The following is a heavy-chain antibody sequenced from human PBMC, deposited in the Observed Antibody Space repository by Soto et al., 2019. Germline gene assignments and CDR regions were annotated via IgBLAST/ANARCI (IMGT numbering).Heavy chain of an antibody. Sequence: QVQVVESGGGVVQPGRSLRLSCAASGFSFGTYGMHWVRQAPGKGLEWVAVISFHGSHEYYADSVKGRFTISRDNSNNTGSRQRDSVRVEDTAVYFCAKGLALASDYYFYGMDDWGQRTTVTVSS. D-gene: IGHD6-19*01. CDR1: GFSFGTYG. CDR2: ISFHGSHE. J-gene: IGHJ6*02. V-gene: IGHV3-30*18. CDR3: AKGLALASDYYFYGMDD.